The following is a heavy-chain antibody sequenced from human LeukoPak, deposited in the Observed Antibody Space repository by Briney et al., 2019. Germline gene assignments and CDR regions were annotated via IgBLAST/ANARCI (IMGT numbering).Heavy chain of an antibody. CDR2: IRNKANSFAT. CDR3: TTGRSPVLFHDAFDI. Sequence: PGGSLRLSCAASGFTFSGSAMHWVRQASGKGLEWVGRIRNKANSFATTYAASVKGRFTISRDDSKNTAYLQMDSLKTEDTAVYYCTTGRSPVLFHDAFDIWGQGTMVTVSS. V-gene: IGHV3-73*01. J-gene: IGHJ3*02. CDR1: GFTFSGSA.